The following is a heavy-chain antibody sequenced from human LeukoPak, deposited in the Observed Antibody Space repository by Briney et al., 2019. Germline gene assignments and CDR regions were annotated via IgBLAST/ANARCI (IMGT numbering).Heavy chain of an antibody. CDR3: AREGYCTNGVCYSDAFDI. CDR2: IYYSGST. CDR1: GGSISSYY. V-gene: IGHV4-59*01. Sequence: SETLSLTCTVSGGSISSYYWSWIRQPPGKGLEWIGYIYYSGSTNYNPSLKSRVTISVDTSKNQFSLKLSSVTAADTAVYCCAREGYCTNGVCYSDAFDIWGQGTMVTVSS. D-gene: IGHD2-8*01. J-gene: IGHJ3*02.